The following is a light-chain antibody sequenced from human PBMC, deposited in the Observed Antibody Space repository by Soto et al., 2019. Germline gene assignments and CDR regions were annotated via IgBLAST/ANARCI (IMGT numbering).Light chain of an antibody. V-gene: IGKV3-15*01. CDR1: RGIGST. CDR2: DTS. CDR3: QHYVTWPLA. Sequence: EVVMTPSPATLSVSPGERATLSCRASRGIGSTLAWYQQKPGQTPRLLIYDTSTRATGVPGRFIGSRSGTEFTLTITSLQSEDFAIYYCQHYVTWPLAFGGGTRV. J-gene: IGKJ4*01.